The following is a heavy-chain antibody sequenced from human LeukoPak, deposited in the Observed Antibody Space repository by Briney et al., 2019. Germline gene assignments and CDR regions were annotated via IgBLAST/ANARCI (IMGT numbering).Heavy chain of an antibody. CDR1: GFTFSSSA. J-gene: IGHJ6*02. CDR2: ISNNGGYT. D-gene: IGHD3-10*01. Sequence: GGSLRLSCAASGFTFSSSAMSWVRQAPGKGLEWVSAISNNGGYTYYADSVQGRFTISRDNSKNTLYLQMNSLRAEDTAVYYCARDEVEIREGLYYYYGMDVWGQGTTVTVSS. CDR3: ARDEVEIREGLYYYYGMDV. V-gene: IGHV3-23*01.